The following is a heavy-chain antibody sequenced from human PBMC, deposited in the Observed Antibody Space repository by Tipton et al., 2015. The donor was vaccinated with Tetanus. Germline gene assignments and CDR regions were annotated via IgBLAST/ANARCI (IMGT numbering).Heavy chain of an antibody. CDR2: NDPNSGGT. Sequence: QLVQSGAEVKKPGASVKVSCKASGYTFTGYYMYWVRQAPGQGLEGMGWNDPNSGGTVYAQKFQGRVTMTKDTCISTSYMELRSLRSDDTAVDYCARDRGDYIYYGMDVWGPGTTVTVS. CDR3: ARDRGDYIYYGMDV. V-gene: IGHV1-2*02. J-gene: IGHJ6*02. CDR1: GYTFTGYY. D-gene: IGHD3-22*01.